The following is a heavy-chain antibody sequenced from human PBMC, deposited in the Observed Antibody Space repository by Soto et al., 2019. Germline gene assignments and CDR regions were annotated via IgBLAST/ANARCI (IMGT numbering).Heavy chain of an antibody. Sequence: ASVKVSCKASGYIFTGYHIHWVRQAPGRGLEWMGWINPNSGDTEYAQNFQGRVTMTRDTSFNLVYMEMSGLMSDNTAVYYCARDARGTRGFDEMDIWGQGTTVTVSS. J-gene: IGHJ6*02. CDR3: ARDARGTRGFDEMDI. D-gene: IGHD3-9*01. CDR1: GYIFTGYH. CDR2: INPNSGDT. V-gene: IGHV1-2*02.